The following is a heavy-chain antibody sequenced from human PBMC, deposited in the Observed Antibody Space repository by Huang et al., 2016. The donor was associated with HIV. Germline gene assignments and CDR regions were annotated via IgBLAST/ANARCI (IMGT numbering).Heavy chain of an antibody. Sequence: EVQLVESGGGLVKPGGSLRLSCAASGFTLSTYSMNCVRQAPVKGMVWVSSSSSSSSYIDYADSLKGRFTISRDNAKNSLYLQMDSLRVEDTAVYYCAKMTTVTHADYWGQGTLVTVSS. CDR1: GFTLSTYS. V-gene: IGHV3-21*01. J-gene: IGHJ4*02. D-gene: IGHD4-17*01. CDR3: AKMTTVTHADY. CDR2: SSSSSSYI.